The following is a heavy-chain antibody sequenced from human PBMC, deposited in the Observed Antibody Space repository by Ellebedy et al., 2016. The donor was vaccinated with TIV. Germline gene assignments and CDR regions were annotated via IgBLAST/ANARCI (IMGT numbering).Heavy chain of an antibody. CDR1: GFNFSNYD. D-gene: IGHD3-9*01. Sequence: GESLKISCAASGFNFSNYDMSWVRQAPGKGLEWVSGLSGSRDKTYHADSVKGRATISRDNSKNMLFLQLNGLRTEDTAVYYCAKGDLRFFDWSTTAHWGQGILVTVSS. V-gene: IGHV3-23*01. CDR3: AKGDLRFFDWSTTAH. J-gene: IGHJ4*02. CDR2: LSGSRDKT.